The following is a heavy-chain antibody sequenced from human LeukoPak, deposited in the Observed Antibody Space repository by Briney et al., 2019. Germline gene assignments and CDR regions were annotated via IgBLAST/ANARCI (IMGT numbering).Heavy chain of an antibody. Sequence: GGSLRLSCTASGFTFSNSAMTWVRQATGKGLEWVSAISNGGGNSVYTDSVKDRFTISRDNSKNTLYLQMDSLRAEDTALYHCAKGGSYAPLDYWGQGTLVTVSS. J-gene: IGHJ4*02. CDR2: ISNGGGNS. V-gene: IGHV3-23*01. CDR3: AKGGSYAPLDY. D-gene: IGHD1-26*01. CDR1: GFTFSNSA.